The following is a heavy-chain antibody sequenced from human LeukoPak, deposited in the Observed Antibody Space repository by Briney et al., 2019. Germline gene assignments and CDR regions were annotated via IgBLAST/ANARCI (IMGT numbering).Heavy chain of an antibody. V-gene: IGHV3-21*01. CDR2: ISSSSSYI. J-gene: IGHJ5*02. CDR1: GFTFSRYS. CDR3: ARGVTGNYDILTGYYIEWFDP. Sequence: GGSLRLSCAASGFTFSRYSMNWVRQAPGKGLEWGSSISSSSSYIYYADSVKGRFTISRDNAKNSLYLQMNSLRAEDTAVYYCARGVTGNYDILTGYYIEWFDPWGQGTLVTVSS. D-gene: IGHD3-9*01.